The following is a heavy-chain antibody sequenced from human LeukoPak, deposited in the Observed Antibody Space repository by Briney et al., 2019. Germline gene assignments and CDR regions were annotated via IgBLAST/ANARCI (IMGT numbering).Heavy chain of an antibody. CDR1: GFTVSSSY. V-gene: IGHV3-66*01. CDR2: IYSGGST. J-gene: IGHJ4*02. Sequence: GGSLRLSCAVSGFTVSSSYMSWVRQVPGKGLGWVSVIYSGGSTYYADSVKGRFTISRDNSKNTLYLQMNSLRAEDTAVYYCATIVPDVAATLTFDHWGQGILVTVSS. D-gene: IGHD2-15*01. CDR3: ATIVPDVAATLTFDH.